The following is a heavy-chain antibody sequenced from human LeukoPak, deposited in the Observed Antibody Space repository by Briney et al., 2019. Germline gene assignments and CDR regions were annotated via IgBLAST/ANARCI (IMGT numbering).Heavy chain of an antibody. CDR1: GGSVSSGSYY. D-gene: IGHD2-15*01. CDR3: ARQRTGGDWFDP. CDR2: IYDSGNT. J-gene: IGHJ5*02. Sequence: PSETLSLTCTVSGGSVSSGSYYWSWIRQPPGKGLEWIGYIYDSGNTNYNPSLKSRVTISVDTSKNQFSLKLSSVTAADTAVYYCARQRTGGDWFDPWGQGTLVTVSS. V-gene: IGHV4-61*01.